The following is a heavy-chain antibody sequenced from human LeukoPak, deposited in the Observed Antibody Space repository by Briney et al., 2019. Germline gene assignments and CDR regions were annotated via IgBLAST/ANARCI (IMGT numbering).Heavy chain of an antibody. CDR3: AKSRRGYSYGYYFDY. CDR1: GFTFSSYA. CDR2: ISGSGGST. V-gene: IGHV3-23*01. Sequence: GGSLRLSCAASGFTFSSYAMSWVRQAPGKGLEWVSAISGSGGSTYYADSVKGRFTISRDNSKNTLYLQMNSLRAEGTAVYYCAKSRRGYSYGYYFDYWGQGTLVTVSS. D-gene: IGHD5-18*01. J-gene: IGHJ4*02.